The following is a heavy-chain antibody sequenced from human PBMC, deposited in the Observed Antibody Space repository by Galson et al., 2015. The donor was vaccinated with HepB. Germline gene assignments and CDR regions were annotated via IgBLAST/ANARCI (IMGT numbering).Heavy chain of an antibody. CDR1: GFTFSSYS. V-gene: IGHV3-48*01. Sequence: SLRLSCAASGFTFSSYSMNWVRQAPGKGLEWVSYISSSSSTIYYADSVKGRFTISRDNAKNSLYLQMNSLRAEDTAVYYCASATPYDSSGYYYLPTEFWYFDLWGRGTLVTVSS. CDR3: ASATPYDSSGYYYLPTEFWYFDL. D-gene: IGHD3-22*01. CDR2: ISSSSSTI. J-gene: IGHJ2*01.